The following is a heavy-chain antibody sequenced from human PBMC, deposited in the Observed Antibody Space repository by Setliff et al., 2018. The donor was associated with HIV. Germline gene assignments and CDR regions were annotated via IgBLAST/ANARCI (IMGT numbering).Heavy chain of an antibody. J-gene: IGHJ5*02. CDR3: ATCRHRPSNWFDP. V-gene: IGHV4-39*07. Sequence: PSETLSLTCTVSGGSISSSSYYWGWIRQPPGKGLEWIGSIFYSGSTYYKPSLKSRVTISVDTSKNQFSLKLNSVTAADTAVYYCATCRHRPSNWFDPWGQGTVVTVSS. CDR2: IFYSGST. CDR1: GGSISSSSYY.